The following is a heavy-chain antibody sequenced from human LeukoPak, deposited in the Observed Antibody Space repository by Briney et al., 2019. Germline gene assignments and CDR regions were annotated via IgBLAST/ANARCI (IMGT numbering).Heavy chain of an antibody. D-gene: IGHD6-13*01. Sequence: SETLSLTCTVSGYSISSGYYWGWIRQPPGKGLEWIGSIYHSGSTYYNPSLKSRVTISVDTSKNQFSLKLSSVTAADTAVYYCARDSSSPPWGQGTLVTVSS. V-gene: IGHV4-38-2*02. CDR2: IYHSGST. CDR3: ARDSSSPP. CDR1: GYSISSGYY. J-gene: IGHJ5*02.